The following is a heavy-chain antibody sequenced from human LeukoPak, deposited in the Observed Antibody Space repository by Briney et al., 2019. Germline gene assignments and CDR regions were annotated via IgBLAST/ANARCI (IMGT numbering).Heavy chain of an antibody. V-gene: IGHV3-21*01. D-gene: IGHD3-22*01. J-gene: IGHJ6*02. Sequence: GGSLRLSCAASGFTFSSYSMNWVRQAPGMGLEWVSSISSSSSYIYYADSVKGRFTISRDNAKNSLYLQMNSLRAEDTAVYYCARESHYYDSSGYYGGYYYYGMDVWGQGTTVTVSS. CDR3: ARESHYYDSSGYYGGYYYYGMDV. CDR2: ISSSSSYI. CDR1: GFTFSSYS.